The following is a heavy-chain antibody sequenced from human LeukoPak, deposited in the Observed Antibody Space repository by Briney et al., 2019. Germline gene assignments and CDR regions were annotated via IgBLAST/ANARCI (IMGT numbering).Heavy chain of an antibody. CDR3: ARDSRGAFF. D-gene: IGHD3-3*02. J-gene: IGHJ4*02. V-gene: IGHV4-34*01. Sequence: SETLSLTCAVYGGSFNGYYWSWIRQPPGKGLEWIGEINHSGSTNYNPSLKSRVTISVDTSKNQFSLKLSSVTAADTAVYYCARDSRGAFFWGQGTLVTVSS. CDR1: GGSFNGYY. CDR2: INHSGST.